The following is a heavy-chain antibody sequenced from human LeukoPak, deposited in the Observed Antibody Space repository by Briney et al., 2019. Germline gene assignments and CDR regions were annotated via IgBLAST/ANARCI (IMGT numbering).Heavy chain of an antibody. J-gene: IGHJ5*02. V-gene: IGHV1-18*01. CDR3: ARDRGRAPFDP. D-gene: IGHD3-10*01. Sequence: ASVKVSCKASGYTFTSYGISWVRQAPGQGLESMGWISAHNGDTHCAQNLQGRVTMTTDTSTSTAYMELRSLRSDDTAVYYCARDRGRAPFDPWGQGTLVTVSS. CDR1: GYTFTSYG. CDR2: ISAHNGDT.